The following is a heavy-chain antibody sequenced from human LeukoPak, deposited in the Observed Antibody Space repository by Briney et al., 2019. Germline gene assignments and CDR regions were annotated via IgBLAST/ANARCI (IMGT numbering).Heavy chain of an antibody. CDR1: GFTFSSYA. J-gene: IGHJ6*02. CDR2: ISGSGGST. V-gene: IGHV3-23*01. CDR3: AESHYYESTGYYYYYYGMDV. Sequence: GGSLRLSCAASGFTFSSYAMSWVRQAPGKGLEWVSGISGSGGSTYYADSVKGRFTISRDNSKNTLYLQMNSLRAEDTAVYYCAESHYYESTGYYYYYYGMDVRGQGTTVTVSS. D-gene: IGHD3-22*01.